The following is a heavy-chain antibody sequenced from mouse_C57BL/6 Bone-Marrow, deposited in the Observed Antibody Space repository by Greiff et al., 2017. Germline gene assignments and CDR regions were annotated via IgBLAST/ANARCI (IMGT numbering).Heavy chain of an antibody. CDR1: GYTFTNYW. D-gene: IGHD3-2*02. J-gene: IGHJ3*01. CDR2: IYPGGGYT. V-gene: IGHV1-63*01. Sequence: QVQLQQSGAELVRPGTSVKMSCKASGYTFTNYWIGWAKQRPGHGLEWIGDIYPGGGYTNYNEKFKGKATLTADKSSSTAYMQFSSLTSEDSAIYYCARSLLRGSGWTWFAYWGQGTLVTVSA. CDR3: ARSLLRGSGWTWFAY.